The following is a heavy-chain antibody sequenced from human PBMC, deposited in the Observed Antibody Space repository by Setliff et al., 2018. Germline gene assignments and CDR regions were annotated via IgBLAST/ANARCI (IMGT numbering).Heavy chain of an antibody. J-gene: IGHJ4*02. CDR1: GFTFNNYA. CDR2: ISYDGSNK. D-gene: IGHD1-26*01. V-gene: IGHV3-30*01. Sequence: PGGSLRLSCAASGFTFNNYAVHWVRQAPGKGLEWVAVISYDGSNKYYAGSVKGRFTISRDNSKNTLYLQMNSLRAEDTAVYYCAKGSVPIVGTTYSFDYWGQGTLVTVSS. CDR3: AKGSVPIVGTTYSFDY.